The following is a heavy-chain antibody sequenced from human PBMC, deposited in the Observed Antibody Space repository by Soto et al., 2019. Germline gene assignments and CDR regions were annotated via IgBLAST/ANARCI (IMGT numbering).Heavy chain of an antibody. CDR3: ARSNDYYDSSGYYPLAFDI. CDR1: GFTFSSYA. D-gene: IGHD3-22*01. CDR2: ISYDGSNK. V-gene: IGHV3-30-3*01. Sequence: WGSLRLSCAASGFTFSSYAMHWVRQAPDKGLVWVAVISYDGSNKYYADSVKGRFTISRDNSKNTLYLQMNSLRAEDTAVYYCARSNDYYDSSGYYPLAFDIWGQGTMVTVSS. J-gene: IGHJ3*02.